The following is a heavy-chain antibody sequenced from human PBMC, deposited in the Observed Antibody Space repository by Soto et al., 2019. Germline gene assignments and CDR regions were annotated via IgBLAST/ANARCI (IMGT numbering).Heavy chain of an antibody. V-gene: IGHV3-48*02. J-gene: IGHJ4*02. Sequence: GGSLRLSCAASGFAFSNYALNWIRQAPGKGLEWVAHIHVNFDNIYYADSVKGRFTISRDNARDSLFLQMNNLRDEDTAVYYCAREDYYKADHWGQGTPVTVSS. CDR2: IHVNFDNI. D-gene: IGHD3-22*01. CDR1: GFAFSNYA. CDR3: AREDYYKADH.